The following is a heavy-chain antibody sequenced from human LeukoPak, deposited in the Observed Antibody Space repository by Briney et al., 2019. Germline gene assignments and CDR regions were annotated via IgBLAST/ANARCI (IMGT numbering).Heavy chain of an antibody. CDR2: IGSGGDTT. J-gene: IGHJ4*02. V-gene: IGHV3-23*01. D-gene: IGHD3-9*01. CDR3: ARDVRYFDTLDY. CDR1: GFNFRNYA. Sequence: GGSLRLSCVASGFNFRNYAMSWVRQAPGKGLEWVSGIGSGGDTTHYTVPVKGRVTVSRDNSKNTLYLQFNSLTAEDTAIYYCARDVRYFDTLDYWGPGTLVTVSS.